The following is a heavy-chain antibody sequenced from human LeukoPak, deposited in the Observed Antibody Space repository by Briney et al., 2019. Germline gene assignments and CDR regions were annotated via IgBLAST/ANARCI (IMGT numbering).Heavy chain of an antibody. J-gene: IGHJ5*02. CDR2: INPNSGGT. Sequence: ASVKVSCKASGYTFTGYYMHWVRQAPGQGLEWMGWINPNSGGTNYAQKFQGRVTMTRGTSISTAYMELSRLRSDDTAVYYCARGTLRRYDMKNWFDPWGQGTLVTVSS. CDR1: GYTFTGYY. CDR3: ARGTLRRYDMKNWFDP. V-gene: IGHV1-2*02. D-gene: IGHD3-9*01.